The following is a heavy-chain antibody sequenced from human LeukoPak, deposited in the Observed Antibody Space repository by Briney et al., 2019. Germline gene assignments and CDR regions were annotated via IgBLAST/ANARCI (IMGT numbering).Heavy chain of an antibody. CDR1: GFTFSSYA. J-gene: IGHJ4*02. Sequence: GGSLRLSCAASGFTFSSYAMSWVRQAPGKGLEWVSAISGSGGSTYYADSVKGRFTISRDNSKNTLYLQMNSLRAEDTAVYYCATGGLYYYDSSGYSPLDYWGQGTLVTVSS. V-gene: IGHV3-23*01. D-gene: IGHD3-22*01. CDR3: ATGGLYYYDSSGYSPLDY. CDR2: ISGSGGST.